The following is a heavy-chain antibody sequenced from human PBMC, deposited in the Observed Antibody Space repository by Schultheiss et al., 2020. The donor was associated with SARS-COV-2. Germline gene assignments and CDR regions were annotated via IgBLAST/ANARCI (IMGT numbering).Heavy chain of an antibody. V-gene: IGHV4-38-2*02. Sequence: SETLSLTCTVSGYSISSGYYWGWIRQPPGKGLEWIGSIYHSGSTYYNPSLKSRVTISVDTSKNQFSLKLSSVTAADTAVYYCARLYCSSTSCYPYYYYYYGMDVWGQGTTVTVSS. CDR1: GYSISSGYY. D-gene: IGHD2-2*01. CDR2: IYHSGST. J-gene: IGHJ6*02. CDR3: ARLYCSSTSCYPYYYYYYGMDV.